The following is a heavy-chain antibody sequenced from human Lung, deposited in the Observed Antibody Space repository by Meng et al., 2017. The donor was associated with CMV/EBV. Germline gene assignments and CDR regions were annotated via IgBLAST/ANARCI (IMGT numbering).Heavy chain of an antibody. CDR1: TFTFNDYW. CDR3: ARARGYGPRYYGRDG. CDR2: IKEDGSEK. J-gene: IGHJ6*02. Sequence: GGSLRLXXAASTFTFNDYWMSWVRQAPGKGLEWVANIKEDGSEKYYVDSVKGRFTISRDNAKNSLYLQMYSLRAEDTAVYYCARARGYGPRYYGRDGWGQGTXVTVSS. D-gene: IGHD5-18*01. V-gene: IGHV3-7*01.